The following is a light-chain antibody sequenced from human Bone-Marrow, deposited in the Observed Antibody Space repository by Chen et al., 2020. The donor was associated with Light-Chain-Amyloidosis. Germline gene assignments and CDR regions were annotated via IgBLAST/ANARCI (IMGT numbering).Light chain of an antibody. CDR3: SSYTITNTLV. Sequence: QSALTQPASVSGSPGQSITISCTGTSSDVGGDNHVSWYQQHPDKAPKLMIYEVTNRPSWVPDRFSRSKSDNSASLTLSGLQTEDEADYFCSSYTITNTLVVGSGTRVTVL. J-gene: IGLJ1*01. CDR2: EVT. CDR1: SSDVGGDNH. V-gene: IGLV2-14*01.